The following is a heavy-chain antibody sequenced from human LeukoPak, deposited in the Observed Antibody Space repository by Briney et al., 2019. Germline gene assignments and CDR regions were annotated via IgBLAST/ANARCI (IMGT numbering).Heavy chain of an antibody. J-gene: IGHJ3*02. V-gene: IGHV4-4*02. CDR1: GGSISNTNW. D-gene: IGHD6-19*01. Sequence: SETLSLTCGVSGGSISNTNWWTWVRQPPGKGLEWIGEVNLQGRTNYNPSLKSRVTISVDTSKNQFSLKLSSVTAADTAVYYCAGSSSGWYKPDAFDIWGQGTMVTVSS. CDR2: VNLQGRT. CDR3: AGSSSGWYKPDAFDI.